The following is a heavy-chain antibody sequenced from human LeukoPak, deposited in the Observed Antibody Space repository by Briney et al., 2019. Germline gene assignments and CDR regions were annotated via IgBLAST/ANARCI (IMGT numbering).Heavy chain of an antibody. V-gene: IGHV4-61*08. D-gene: IGHD6-13*01. J-gene: IGHJ5*02. CDR2: IYFTGSV. CDR1: DASVSSTGYY. CDR3: ASQQQLPRGWFDP. Sequence: SETLSLTCTVSDASVSSTGYYWTWVRQPPGKGLEWIGHIYFTGSVNYNPSLKSRVTISLDTSKNQFSLKLSSVTAADTAVYYCASQQQLPRGWFDPWGQGTLVTVSS.